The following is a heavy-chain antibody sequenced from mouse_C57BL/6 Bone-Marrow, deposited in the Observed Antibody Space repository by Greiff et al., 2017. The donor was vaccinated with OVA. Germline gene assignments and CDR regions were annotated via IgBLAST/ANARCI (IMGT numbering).Heavy chain of an antibody. J-gene: IGHJ2*01. CDR2: IDPNSGGT. CDR3: AREGVYYYGKDYFDY. D-gene: IGHD1-1*01. Sequence: VKQSCKASGYTFTRYWMHWVKQRPGRGLEWIGRIDPNSGGTKYNEKFKSKATLTVDKPSSTAYMQLSSLTSEDSAVYYCAREGVYYYGKDYFDYWGQGTTLTVSS. V-gene: IGHV1-72*01. CDR1: GYTFTRYW.